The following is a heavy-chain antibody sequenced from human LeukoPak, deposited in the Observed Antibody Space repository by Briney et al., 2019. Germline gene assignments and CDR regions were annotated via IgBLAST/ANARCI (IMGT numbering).Heavy chain of an antibody. J-gene: IGHJ6*04. CDR3: AREGGYSYGHTYYYYYYGMDV. CDR2: ISSSGSTI. V-gene: IGHV3-48*03. D-gene: IGHD5-18*01. CDR1: GFTFSSYE. Sequence: GGSLRLSCAASGFTFSSYEMNRVRQAPGKGLEWVSYISSSGSTIYYADSVKGRFTISRDNAKNSLYLQMNSLRAEDTAVYYCAREGGYSYGHTYYYYYYGMDVWGKGTTVTVSS.